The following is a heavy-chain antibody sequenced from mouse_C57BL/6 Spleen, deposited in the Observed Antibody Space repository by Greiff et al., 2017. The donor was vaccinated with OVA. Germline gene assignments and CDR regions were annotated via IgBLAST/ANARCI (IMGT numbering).Heavy chain of an antibody. CDR3: ARWGVVAPDWYFDV. J-gene: IGHJ1*03. V-gene: IGHV1-53*01. CDR2: INPSNGGT. CDR1: GYTFTSYW. Sequence: QVQLQQSGTELVKPGASVKLSCKASGYTFTSYWMHWVKQRPGQGLEWIGNINPSNGGTNYNEKFKSKATLTVDKSSSTAYMQLSSLTSEDSAVYYCARWGVVAPDWYFDVWGTGTTVTVSS. D-gene: IGHD1-1*01.